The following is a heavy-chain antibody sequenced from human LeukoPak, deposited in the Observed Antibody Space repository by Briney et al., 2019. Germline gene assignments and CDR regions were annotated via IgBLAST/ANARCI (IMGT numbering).Heavy chain of an antibody. J-gene: IGHJ3*02. CDR3: ARAYCSSTSCLADAFDI. Sequence: SVKVSCKPSGGTFSSYAISWVRQAPGQGLEWMGGIIPIFGTANYAQKFQGRVTITADKSTSTAYMELSSLRSEDTAVYYCARAYCSSTSCLADAFDIWGQGTMVTVSS. D-gene: IGHD2-2*01. CDR1: GGTFSSYA. V-gene: IGHV1-69*06. CDR2: IIPIFGTA.